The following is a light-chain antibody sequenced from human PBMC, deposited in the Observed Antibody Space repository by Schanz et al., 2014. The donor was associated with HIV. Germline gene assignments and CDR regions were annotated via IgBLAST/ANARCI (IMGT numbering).Light chain of an antibody. CDR2: KAS. CDR3: QQYNTYAYT. J-gene: IGKJ2*01. Sequence: DIQMTQSPSTLSASVGDRVTITCRASQTISSWLAWYQQKPGKAPKHLVYKASTLQSGVPSRFSGSGSGTEFTLTISSLQADDFATYYCQQYNTYAYTFGQGTKLQIK. V-gene: IGKV1-5*03. CDR1: QTISSW.